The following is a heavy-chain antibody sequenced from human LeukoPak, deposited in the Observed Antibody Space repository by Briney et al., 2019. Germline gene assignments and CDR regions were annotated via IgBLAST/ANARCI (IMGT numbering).Heavy chain of an antibody. CDR3: ARGGRIVGATGNLDY. Sequence: SETLSLTCAVYGGSLSGYYWSWIRQPPGKGLEWIGEISHSGSTNYNPSLKSRVTISVDTSKNQFSLKLSSVTAADTAVYYCARGGRIVGATGNLDYWGQGALVTVSS. CDR1: GGSLSGYY. J-gene: IGHJ4*02. V-gene: IGHV4-34*01. D-gene: IGHD1-26*01. CDR2: ISHSGST.